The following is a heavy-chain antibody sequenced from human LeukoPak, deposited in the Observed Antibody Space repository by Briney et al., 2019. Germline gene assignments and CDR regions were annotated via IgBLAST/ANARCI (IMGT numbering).Heavy chain of an antibody. CDR2: ISSNGGST. Sequence: PGGSLRLSCAASGFTFSSYAMHWVRQAPGKGLEYVSAISSNGGSTYYANSVKGRFTISRDNAKSTLYLQMNSLKAEDTAVYYCARGGYDHAFDIWGQGTMVTVSS. D-gene: IGHD2-15*01. V-gene: IGHV3-64*01. J-gene: IGHJ3*02. CDR3: ARGGYDHAFDI. CDR1: GFTFSSYA.